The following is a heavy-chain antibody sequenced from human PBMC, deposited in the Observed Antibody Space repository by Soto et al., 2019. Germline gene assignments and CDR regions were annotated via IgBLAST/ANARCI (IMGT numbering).Heavy chain of an antibody. D-gene: IGHD2-2*01. CDR3: ARHPVVPAGTGLDYGMDV. CDR1: GYSFTSYW. CDR2: IDPSDSYT. V-gene: IGHV5-10-1*01. Sequence: GESLKISCKGSGYSFTSYWISWVRQMPGKGLEWMGRIDPSDSYTNYSPSFQGHVTISADKSISTAYLQWSSLKASDTAIYYCARHPVVPAGTGLDYGMDVWGQGTTVTVSS. J-gene: IGHJ6*02.